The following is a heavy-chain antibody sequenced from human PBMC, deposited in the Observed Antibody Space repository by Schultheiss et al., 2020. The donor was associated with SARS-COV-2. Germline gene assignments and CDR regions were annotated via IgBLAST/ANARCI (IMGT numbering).Heavy chain of an antibody. CDR2: IYYSGST. J-gene: IGHJ5*02. CDR3: ARAGLGTVTTYWFDP. V-gene: IGHV4-31*03. D-gene: IGHD4-17*01. Sequence: TLSLTCTVSGGSISSGGYYWSWIRQHPGKGLEWIGYIYYSGSTYYNPSLKSRVTISVDTSKNQFSLKLSSVTAADTAVYYCARAGLGTVTTYWFDPWGQGTLVTVSS. CDR1: GGSISSGGYY.